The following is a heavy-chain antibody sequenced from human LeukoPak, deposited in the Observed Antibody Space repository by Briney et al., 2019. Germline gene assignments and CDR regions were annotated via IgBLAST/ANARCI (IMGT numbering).Heavy chain of an antibody. D-gene: IGHD1-1*01. CDR1: GGSFSGYY. CDR3: ARGRQLVTLDY. CDR2: INHSGST. Sequence: SETLSLTCAVYGGSFSGYYWSWIRQPPGKGLEWIGEINHSGSTNYNPSLKSRVTISVDTSKNQFSLKLSSVTAADTAVYYCARGRQLVTLDYWGQRTLVTVSS. J-gene: IGHJ4*02. V-gene: IGHV4-34*01.